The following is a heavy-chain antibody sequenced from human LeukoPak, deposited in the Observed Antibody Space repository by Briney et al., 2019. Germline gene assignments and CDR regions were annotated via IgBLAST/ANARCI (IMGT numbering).Heavy chain of an antibody. CDR2: ISGSGGST. J-gene: IGHJ4*02. CDR3: AKDLRGATTSFDY. CDR1: GFTFSSYS. D-gene: IGHD1-26*01. V-gene: IGHV3-23*01. Sequence: GGSLRLSCAASGFTFSSYSMSWVRQAPGKGLEWVSAISGSGGSTYYADSVKGRFTISRDNSKNTLYLQMNSLRAEDTAVYYCAKDLRGATTSFDYWGQGTLVTVSS.